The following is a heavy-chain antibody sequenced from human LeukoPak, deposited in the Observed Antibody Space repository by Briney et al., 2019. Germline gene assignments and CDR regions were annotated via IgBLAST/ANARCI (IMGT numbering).Heavy chain of an antibody. CDR1: GGSISSYY. Sequence: SETLSLTCTVSGGSISSYYWSWIRQPPGKGLEWIGYTYYSGSTNYNPSLKSRVTISVDTSKNQFSLKLSSVTAADTAVYYCARGGSSGWYGNYYYYMDVWGKGTTVTISS. CDR2: TYYSGST. V-gene: IGHV4-59*01. CDR3: ARGGSSGWYGNYYYYMDV. J-gene: IGHJ6*03. D-gene: IGHD6-19*01.